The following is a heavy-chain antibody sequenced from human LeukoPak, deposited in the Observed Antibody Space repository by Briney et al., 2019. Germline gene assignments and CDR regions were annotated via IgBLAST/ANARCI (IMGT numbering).Heavy chain of an antibody. V-gene: IGHV4-39*07. CDR3: TRSQRWLDFDD. CDR2: IYYSGST. CDR1: GGSISSSSYY. J-gene: IGHJ4*02. D-gene: IGHD5-24*01. Sequence: SETLSLTCTVSGGSISSSSYYWGWIRQPPGKGLECIGSIYYSGSTYYNPSLKSRLTISVDTSKNQFSLKLNSVTAADTAVYYCTRSQRWLDFDDWGQGIQVTVSS.